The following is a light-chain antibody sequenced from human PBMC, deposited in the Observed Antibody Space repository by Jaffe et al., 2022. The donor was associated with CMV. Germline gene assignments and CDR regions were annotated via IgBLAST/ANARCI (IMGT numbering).Light chain of an antibody. J-gene: IGKJ5*01. CDR2: DAV. Sequence: EVVLTQSPATLSLSPGERATLSCRASQSVGNSLAWYQRKPGQAPRLLIYDAVHRATGIPARFSGSGSGTDFTLTITSLEPEDFAVFYCQQRGNWPPITFGQGTRLEIK. CDR3: QQRGNWPPIT. V-gene: IGKV3-11*01. CDR1: QSVGNS.